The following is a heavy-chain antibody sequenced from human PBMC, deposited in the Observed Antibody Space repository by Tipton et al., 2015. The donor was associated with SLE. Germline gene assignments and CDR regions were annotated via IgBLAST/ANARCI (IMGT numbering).Heavy chain of an antibody. Sequence: SLRLSCAASGFTVSSNYMSWVRQAPGKGLEWVSVIYSCGSTYYADAVKGRFTISRDNSKNTLYLQMNSLRAEDTAVYYCAKDDLFDYWGQGTLVTVSS. CDR2: IYSCGST. CDR1: GFTVSSNY. J-gene: IGHJ4*02. V-gene: IGHV3-66*03. CDR3: AKDDLFDY.